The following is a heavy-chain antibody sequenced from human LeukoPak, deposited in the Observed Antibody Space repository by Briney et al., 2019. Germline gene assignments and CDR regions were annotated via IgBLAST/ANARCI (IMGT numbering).Heavy chain of an antibody. V-gene: IGHV3-21*01. CDR2: ISSSSSYI. Sequence: GGSLRLSCAASGFTFSSYSMNWVRQAPGKGLEWVSSISSSSSYIYYADSVKGRFTISRDNAKNSLYLQMNSLRAEDTAVYYCARDFATGYSYVYYFDYWDQGTLVTVSS. CDR3: ARDFATGYSYVYYFDY. J-gene: IGHJ4*02. CDR1: GFTFSSYS. D-gene: IGHD5-18*01.